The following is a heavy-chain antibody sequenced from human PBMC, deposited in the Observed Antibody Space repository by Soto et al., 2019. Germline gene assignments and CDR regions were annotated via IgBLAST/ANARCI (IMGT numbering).Heavy chain of an antibody. V-gene: IGHV3-23*01. D-gene: IGHD1-7*01. J-gene: IGHJ3*02. CDR1: GFTFGNYV. Sequence: EVQLLASGGGLVQPGGSLRLSCGACGFTFGNYVMNWVRQAPGKGLEWVSTISYSADKTFYADSVKGRFTISRDNSRDTLFLQMNSLRADDAAVYYCARRARTATTNWGAFDIWGKATMVTVSS. CDR2: ISYSADKT. CDR3: ARRARTATTNWGAFDI.